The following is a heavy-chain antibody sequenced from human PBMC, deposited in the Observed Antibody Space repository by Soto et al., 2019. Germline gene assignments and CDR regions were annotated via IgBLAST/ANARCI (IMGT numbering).Heavy chain of an antibody. Sequence: EVQLVESGGGLVQPGRSLRLSCAASGFTFDDYAMHWVRQAPGKGLEWVSGISWNSGSIGYADSVKGRFTISRDNAKNSLYLQMNSLRAEDTALYYCAKGLESTGWSVSDVWGKGTTVTVSS. D-gene: IGHD2-2*01. J-gene: IGHJ6*04. CDR3: AKGLESTGWSVSDV. V-gene: IGHV3-9*01. CDR1: GFTFDDYA. CDR2: ISWNSGSI.